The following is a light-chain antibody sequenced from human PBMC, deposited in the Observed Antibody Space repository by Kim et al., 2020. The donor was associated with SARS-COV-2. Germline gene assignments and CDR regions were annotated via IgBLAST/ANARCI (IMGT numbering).Light chain of an antibody. CDR1: VLAKKY. CDR3: YSAADNIGV. V-gene: IGLV3-27*01. J-gene: IGLJ3*02. CDR2: KDS. Sequence: SSELTQPSSVSVSPGQTARITCSGDVLAKKYARWFQQKPGQAPVLVIYKDSERPSGFPERFSGSSSGTTVTLTISGAQVEDEADYYCYSAADNIGVFGGGTQLTVL.